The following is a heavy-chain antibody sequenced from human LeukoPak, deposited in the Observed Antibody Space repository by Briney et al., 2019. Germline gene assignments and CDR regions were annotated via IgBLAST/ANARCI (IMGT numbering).Heavy chain of an antibody. D-gene: IGHD3-16*01. CDR1: GGSISSDY. CDR3: ARASKVWESLFFDS. CDR2: IYNGGT. V-gene: IGHV4-4*07. Sequence: SETLSLTCTVSGGSISSDYWSWIRQPAGKGLEWIGRIYNGGTKYNPSLENRVTISLDTSKSHFSLKLTSVTAADTAVYYCARASKVWESLFFDSWGQGTLVTVSS. J-gene: IGHJ4*02.